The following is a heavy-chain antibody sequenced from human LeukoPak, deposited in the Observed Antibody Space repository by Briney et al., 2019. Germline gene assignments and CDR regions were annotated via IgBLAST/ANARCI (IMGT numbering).Heavy chain of an antibody. CDR1: GFTFSSYA. D-gene: IGHD2-15*01. CDR2: ISYDGSNK. J-gene: IGHJ5*02. CDR3: VVAAQGWFDP. Sequence: GGSLRLSCAASGFTFSSYAMHWVRQAPGKGLEWVAVISYDGSNKYYADSVKGRFTISRDNSKNTLYLQMNSLRAEDTAVYYCVVAAQGWFDPWGQGTLVTVSS. V-gene: IGHV3-30*04.